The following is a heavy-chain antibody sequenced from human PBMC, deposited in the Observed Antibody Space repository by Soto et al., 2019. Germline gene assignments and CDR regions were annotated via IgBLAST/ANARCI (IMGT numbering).Heavy chain of an antibody. J-gene: IGHJ6*02. Sequence: QVQLQESGPGLVKPSETLSLTCTVSGGSVSSGSYYWSWIRQPPGKGLEWIGYIYYSGSTNYNPSLKRRVPISVDTSKNRFSLKLSSVTAADTAVYYCARGSASGSYWGGDYYYGMDVWGQGTTVTVSS. CDR1: GGSVSSGSYY. CDR2: IYYSGST. V-gene: IGHV4-61*01. D-gene: IGHD1-26*01. CDR3: ARGSASGSYWGGDYYYGMDV.